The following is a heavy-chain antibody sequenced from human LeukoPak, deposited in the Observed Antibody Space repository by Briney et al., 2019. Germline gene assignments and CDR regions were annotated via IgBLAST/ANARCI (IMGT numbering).Heavy chain of an antibody. CDR3: ARDAGGSGTLLDS. V-gene: IGHV1-18*01. CDR1: GYTFSNYA. J-gene: IGHJ4*02. D-gene: IGHD3-10*01. CDR2: ISGYNGET. Sequence: ASVKVSCKASGYTFSNYAITWVRQAPGQGLEWMGWISGYNGETKYGQKIQGRVTMTTDTSTSTVYMDLRSLRSDDTAVYYCARDAGGSGTLLDSWGQGTLVTVSS.